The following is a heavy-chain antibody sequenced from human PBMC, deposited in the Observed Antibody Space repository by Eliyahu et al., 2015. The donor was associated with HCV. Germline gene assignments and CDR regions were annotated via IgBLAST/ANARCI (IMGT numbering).Heavy chain of an antibody. CDR2: IYPGDSDT. CDR3: ARHVHYGSGSYYTYYFDY. D-gene: IGHD3-10*01. CDR1: GYSFINYW. Sequence: EVQLVQSGAEVKKPGESLKISCKGSGYSFINYWIGWVRQMPGKGLEWMGIIYPGDSDTRYSPSFQGQVTISADKSIGTAYLQWSSLKASDTAMYYCARHVHYGSGSYYTYYFDYWGQGTLVTVSS. V-gene: IGHV5-51*01. J-gene: IGHJ4*02.